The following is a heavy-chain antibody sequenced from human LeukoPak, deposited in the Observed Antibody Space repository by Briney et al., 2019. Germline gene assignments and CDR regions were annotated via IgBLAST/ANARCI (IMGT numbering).Heavy chain of an antibody. Sequence: GGSLRLSCAASGFTFSSYWMHWVRQAPGKGLVWVSRINSDGSSTSYADSVKGRFTISRDNAKNTLYLQMNSLRAEDTAVYYCARIQQQLVLGGMDVWGQGTTVTVSS. V-gene: IGHV3-74*01. J-gene: IGHJ6*02. CDR1: GFTFSSYW. CDR2: INSDGSST. CDR3: ARIQQQLVLGGMDV. D-gene: IGHD6-13*01.